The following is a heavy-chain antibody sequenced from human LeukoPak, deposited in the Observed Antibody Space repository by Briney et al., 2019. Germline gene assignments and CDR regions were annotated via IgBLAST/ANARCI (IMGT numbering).Heavy chain of an antibody. CDR3: ARGSWSYYYYGMDV. J-gene: IGHJ6*02. Sequence: ASVTVSCKASGYTFTGYYMHWVRQAPGQGLEWMGWINPNSGGTNYAQKFQGRVTMTRDTSISTAYMELSRLRSDDTAVYYCARGSWSYYYYGMDVWGQGTTVTVSS. CDR2: INPNSGGT. V-gene: IGHV1-2*02. D-gene: IGHD2-15*01. CDR1: GYTFTGYY.